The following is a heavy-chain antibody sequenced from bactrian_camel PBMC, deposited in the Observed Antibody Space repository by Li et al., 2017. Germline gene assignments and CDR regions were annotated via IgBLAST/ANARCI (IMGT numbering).Heavy chain of an antibody. Sequence: HVQLVESGGGSVQAGGSLKLSCLAPGYIFGLCRMGWYRQAPGEGRDLVSRISTDGTTTYADSVKGRFTISRDNAKNTLYLQLNSLKTEDTAMYYCAADRNPYAQGWWLLLPARYNYWGQGTQVTVS. CDR3: AADRNPYAQGWWLLLPARYNY. D-gene: IGHD2*01. CDR2: ISTDGTT. V-gene: IGHV3S53*01. J-gene: IGHJ4*01. CDR1: GYIFGLCR.